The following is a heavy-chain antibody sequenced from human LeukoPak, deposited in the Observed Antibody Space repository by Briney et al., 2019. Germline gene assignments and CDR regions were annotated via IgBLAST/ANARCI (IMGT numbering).Heavy chain of an antibody. V-gene: IGHV4-39*07. Sequence: SETLSLTCTVSGGSISSSSYYWGWIRQPPGKGLEWIGSIYYSGSTYYNPSLKSRVTISVDTSKNQFSLKLSSVTAADTAVYYCARDPLYYFDYWGQGTLVTVSS. CDR1: GGSISSSSYY. J-gene: IGHJ4*02. CDR2: IYYSGST. CDR3: ARDPLYYFDY.